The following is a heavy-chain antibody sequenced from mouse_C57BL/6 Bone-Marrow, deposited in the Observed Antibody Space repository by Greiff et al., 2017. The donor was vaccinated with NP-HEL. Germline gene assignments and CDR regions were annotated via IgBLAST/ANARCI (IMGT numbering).Heavy chain of an antibody. CDR3: ARLGRGFDY. Sequence: EVNVVESGGGLVQPGGSLKLSCAASGFTFSDYYMYWVRQTPEKRLEWVAYISNGGGSTYYPDTVKGRFTISRDNAKNTLYLQMSRLKSEDTAMYYCARLGRGFDYWGQGTTLTVSS. D-gene: IGHD4-1*01. V-gene: IGHV5-12*01. CDR1: GFTFSDYY. J-gene: IGHJ2*01. CDR2: ISNGGGST.